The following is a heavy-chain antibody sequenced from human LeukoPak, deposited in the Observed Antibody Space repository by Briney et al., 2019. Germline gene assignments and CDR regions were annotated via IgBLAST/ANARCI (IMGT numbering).Heavy chain of an antibody. D-gene: IGHD1-26*01. CDR2: ISGSGGST. J-gene: IGHJ6*03. CDR3: ARDPYSGGYGDYYYYYMDL. Sequence: PGGTLRLSCAASGFTFSSYGLTWVRQAPGKGLEWVSTISGSGGSTYYADSVKGRFTISRDNAKNSLYLQMNSLRAEDTAVYYCARDPYSGGYGDYYYYYMDLWGQGTTVTISS. CDR1: GFTFSSYG. V-gene: IGHV3-21*01.